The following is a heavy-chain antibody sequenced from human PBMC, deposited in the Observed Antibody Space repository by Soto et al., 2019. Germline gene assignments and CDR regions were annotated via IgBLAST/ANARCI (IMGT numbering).Heavy chain of an antibody. D-gene: IGHD1-26*01. CDR3: EKDWVGGSNNYQLDY. CDR1: RFAFSDDG. Sequence: SVRVAWAASRFAFSDDGMHCVRQPPGKGLQWLATISHHGIRTHYADSVMGRFTISRDNFKKVVYLHLSGLRVEDTAIYYCEKDWVGGSNNYQLDYWGQGTVVTVSS. V-gene: IGHV3-30*18. J-gene: IGHJ4*02. CDR2: ISHHGIRT.